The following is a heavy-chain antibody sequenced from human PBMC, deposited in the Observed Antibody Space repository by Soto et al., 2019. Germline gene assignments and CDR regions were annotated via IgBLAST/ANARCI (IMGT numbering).Heavy chain of an antibody. V-gene: IGHV3-30-3*01. J-gene: IGHJ4*02. CDR2: ISYDGNNK. CDR3: ARVGVSSTPYTWKYWTYFDY. D-gene: IGHD1-7*01. Sequence: GGSLRLSCAASGFTYSTYTMHWVRQAPGKGLEWVAVISYDGNNKFYADSVKGRFTISRDSTKQTLYLQMNSLRPDDTAMYYWARVGVSSTPYTWKYWTYFDYWGQ. CDR1: GFTYSTYT.